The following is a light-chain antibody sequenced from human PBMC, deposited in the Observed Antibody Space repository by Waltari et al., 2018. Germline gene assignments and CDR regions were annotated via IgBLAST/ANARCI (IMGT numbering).Light chain of an antibody. V-gene: IGLV1-51*02. CDR1: SSNIGNNY. Sequence: QSGLTQPPSLSAAPGQKVTISCSGTSSNIGNNYVAWYQQIPGTVPKLLIYENYKRPSGIPDRFSGSRSGTSATLVITRLLTGDEADYYCGTWDSSLSGAVFGGGTHLTVL. CDR3: GTWDSSLSGAV. CDR2: ENY. J-gene: IGLJ7*01.